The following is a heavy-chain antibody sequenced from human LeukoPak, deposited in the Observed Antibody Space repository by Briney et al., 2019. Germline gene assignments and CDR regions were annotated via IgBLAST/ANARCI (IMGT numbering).Heavy chain of an antibody. Sequence: PSETLSLTCTVSGGSISSSSYYWGWIRQPPGKGLEWIGSIYYSGSTYYNPSLKSRVTISVDTSKNQFSLKLSSVTAADTAVYYCARTNSGWFKYSGYWGQGTLVTVSS. D-gene: IGHD6-19*01. V-gene: IGHV4-39*01. J-gene: IGHJ4*02. CDR2: IYYSGST. CDR3: ARTNSGWFKYSGY. CDR1: GGSISSSSYY.